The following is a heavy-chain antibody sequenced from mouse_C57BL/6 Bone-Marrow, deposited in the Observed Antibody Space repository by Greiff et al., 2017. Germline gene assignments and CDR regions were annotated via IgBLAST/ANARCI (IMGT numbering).Heavy chain of an antibody. V-gene: IGHV1-54*01. CDR1: GYAFTNYL. CDR3: ASGGYYGNRFDY. J-gene: IGHJ2*01. D-gene: IGHD2-1*01. Sequence: QVQLQQSGAELVRPGTSVKVSCKASGYAFTNYLIEWVKQRPGQGLEWIGVINPGSGGTNYNEKFKGKATLTADKSSSTAYRQRSSLTSEDSAVYFCASGGYYGNRFDYWGQGTTLTVSS. CDR2: INPGSGGT.